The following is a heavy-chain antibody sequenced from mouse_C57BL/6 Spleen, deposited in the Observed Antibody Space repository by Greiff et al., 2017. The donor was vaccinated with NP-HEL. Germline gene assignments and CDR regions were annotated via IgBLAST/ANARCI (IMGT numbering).Heavy chain of an antibody. CDR3: ARVYSNYFDY. CDR2: IRNKANGYTT. J-gene: IGHJ2*01. CDR1: GFTFTDYY. D-gene: IGHD2-5*01. V-gene: IGHV7-3*01. Sequence: DVKLVESGGGLVQPGGSLSLSCAASGFTFTDYYMSWVRQPPGKALEWLGFIRNKANGYTTEYSASVKGRFTISRDNSQSILYLQMNALRAEDSATYYCARVYSNYFDYWGQGTTLTVSS.